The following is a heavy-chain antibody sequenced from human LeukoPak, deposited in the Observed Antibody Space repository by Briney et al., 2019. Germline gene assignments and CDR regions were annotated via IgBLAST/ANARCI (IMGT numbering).Heavy chain of an antibody. CDR3: AREGVPRRATRPEYFQH. Sequence: PGGSLRLSCAASGFTVSSNYMSWVRQALGKGLEWVSVIYSGGSTYYADSVKGRFTISRDNSKNTLYLQMNSLRAEDTAVYYCAREGVPRRATRPEYFQHWGQGTLVTVSS. CDR1: GFTVSSNY. D-gene: IGHD1-26*01. J-gene: IGHJ1*01. CDR2: IYSGGST. V-gene: IGHV3-53*01.